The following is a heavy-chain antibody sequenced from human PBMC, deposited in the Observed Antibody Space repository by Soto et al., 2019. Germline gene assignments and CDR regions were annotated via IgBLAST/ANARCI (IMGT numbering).Heavy chain of an antibody. CDR1: GFTFSSYS. V-gene: IGHV3-21*01. CDR2: ISSSSSYI. Sequence: EVQLVESGGGLVKPGGSLRLSCAASGFTFSSYSMNWVRQAPGKGLEWVSSISSSSSYIYYADSVKGRFTISRDNAKNSLYLQMNSLRAEDTAVYYCARARVDPTPNTPYYFDYWGQGTLVTVSS. J-gene: IGHJ4*02. CDR3: ARARVDPTPNTPYYFDY. D-gene: IGHD3-3*01.